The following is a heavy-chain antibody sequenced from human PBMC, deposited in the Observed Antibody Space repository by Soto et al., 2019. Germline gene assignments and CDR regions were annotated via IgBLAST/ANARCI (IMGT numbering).Heavy chain of an antibody. V-gene: IGHV1-46*01. Sequence: GASVKVSCKASGYTFTSYYMHWVRQAPGQGLEWMGIINPSGGSTSYAQKFQGRVTMTRDTSTSTVYMELSSLRSEDTAMYYCARVLPLAAADTYYYYYYGMDVWGQGTTVTVSS. D-gene: IGHD6-13*01. CDR1: GYTFTSYY. J-gene: IGHJ6*02. CDR3: ARVLPLAAADTYYYYYYGMDV. CDR2: INPSGGST.